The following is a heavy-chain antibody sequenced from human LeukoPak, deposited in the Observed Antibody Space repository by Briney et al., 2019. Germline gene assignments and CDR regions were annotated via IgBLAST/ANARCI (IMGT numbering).Heavy chain of an antibody. J-gene: IGHJ6*03. V-gene: IGHV1-2*02. CDR3: ARGPNHYYYMDV. CDR2: INPGGGVT. Sequence: ASMKVSCKASGYSFTGYYLHWVRQAPGQGLEWMGWINPGGGVTKSAQKFQGRVTMTTDKSINTDYMELSRLTSDDTAVYFCARGPNHYYYMDVWGKGTTVTVSS. CDR1: GYSFTGYY. D-gene: IGHD2-8*01.